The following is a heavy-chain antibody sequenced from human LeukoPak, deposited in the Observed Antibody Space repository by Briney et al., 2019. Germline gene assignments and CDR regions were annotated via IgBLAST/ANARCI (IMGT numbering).Heavy chain of an antibody. CDR1: GFTFSNSW. CDR2: INPDATNK. Sequence: GGSLRLSCAASGFTFSNSWMAWVRQAPGKGLEWVANINPDATNKYYVDSVRGRFAISRGNAKNSLYLQTSSPRAEDTAVYYCARDPAYGAVDYWGQGILVTVSS. J-gene: IGHJ4*02. V-gene: IGHV3-7*03. D-gene: IGHD2-21*01. CDR3: ARDPAYGAVDY.